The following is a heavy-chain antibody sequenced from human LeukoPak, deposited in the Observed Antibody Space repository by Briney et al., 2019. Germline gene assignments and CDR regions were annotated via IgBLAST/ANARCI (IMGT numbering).Heavy chain of an antibody. J-gene: IGHJ4*02. CDR2: ISSSSSTI. CDR3: ARDRNYYDSSGYFDY. V-gene: IGHV3-48*01. D-gene: IGHD3-22*01. CDR1: GFTFSSYS. Sequence: GGSLRLSCAASGFTFSSYSMNWVRQAPEKGLEWVSYISSSSSTIYYADSVKGRFTIPRDNAKNSLYLQMNSLRAEDTAVYYCARDRNYYDSSGYFDYWGQGTLVTVSS.